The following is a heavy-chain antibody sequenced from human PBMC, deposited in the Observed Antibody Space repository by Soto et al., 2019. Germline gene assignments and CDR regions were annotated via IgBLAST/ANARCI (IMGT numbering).Heavy chain of an antibody. Sequence: EVQLVDSGGGLVQPGGSLRLSCAASGFIFSGYWMHWVRQAPGKGLVWVSRINSDGSTTSYADSVKGRFTISRDNAKNTMYLQMNSLGADDTAVYYCARLLGGSGSFIDYWGQGTLVTVSS. J-gene: IGHJ4*02. V-gene: IGHV3-74*01. D-gene: IGHD3-10*01. CDR3: ARLLGGSGSFIDY. CDR2: INSDGSTT. CDR1: GFIFSGYW.